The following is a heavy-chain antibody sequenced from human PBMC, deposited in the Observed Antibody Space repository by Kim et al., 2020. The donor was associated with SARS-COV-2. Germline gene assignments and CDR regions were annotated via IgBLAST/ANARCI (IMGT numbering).Heavy chain of an antibody. CDR1: GFTFSRYA. Sequence: GGSLRLSCAASGFTFSRYAMTWVRQAPGKGLEWVSAISGRGGSVYYVDSVKGRFTISRDNSKNTLYLQMNSLRAEDTAIYYCAKDSSTDYGDQLDSWGQGTLVTVSS. CDR2: ISGRGGSV. V-gene: IGHV3-23*01. CDR3: AKDSSTDYGDQLDS. D-gene: IGHD4-17*01. J-gene: IGHJ5*01.